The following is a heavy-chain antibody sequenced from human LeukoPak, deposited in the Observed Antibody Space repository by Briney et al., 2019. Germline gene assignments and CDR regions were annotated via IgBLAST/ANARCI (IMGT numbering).Heavy chain of an antibody. CDR2: ISSSRRHT. CDR3: ARADGSEY. V-gene: IGHV3-11*03. CDR1: GFSFSDYY. Sequence: GGSLILCCTASGFSFSDYYMSWICQAPGEGLEWISHISSSRRHTNYADSVKGRFTISRDNPKNALYLQMNSLRAEDTAVYYCARADGSEYWGQATVDTDSS. J-gene: IGHJ4*02. D-gene: IGHD3-10*01.